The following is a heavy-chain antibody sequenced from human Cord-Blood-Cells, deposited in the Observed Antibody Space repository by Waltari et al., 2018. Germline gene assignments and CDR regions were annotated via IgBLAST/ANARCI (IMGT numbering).Heavy chain of an antibody. D-gene: IGHD3-16*01. CDR3: ARGGGSAAFDI. CDR2: INHSGST. V-gene: IGHV4-34*01. J-gene: IGHJ3*02. Sequence: QVQLQQWGAGLLKPSETLSLTCAVYGGSFSGYYWCWIRQPPGKGLEWIGEINHSGSTNYNPSLKSRVTISVDTSKNQFSLKLSSVTAADTAVYYCARGGGSAAFDIWGQGTMVTVSS. CDR1: GGSFSGYY.